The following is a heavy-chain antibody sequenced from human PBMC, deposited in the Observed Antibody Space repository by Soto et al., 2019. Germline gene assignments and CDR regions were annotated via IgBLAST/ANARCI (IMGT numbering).Heavy chain of an antibody. CDR2: ISGSGGST. CDR1: GFTFSSYA. CDR3: ARPMDTAMVTPYYFDY. Sequence: GGSLRLSCAASGFTFSSYAMSWVRQAPGKGLEWVPAISGSGGSTYYADSVKGRFTISRDNSKNTLYLQMNSLRAEDTAVYYCARPMDTAMVTPYYFDYWGQGTLVTVSS. J-gene: IGHJ4*02. D-gene: IGHD5-18*01. V-gene: IGHV3-23*01.